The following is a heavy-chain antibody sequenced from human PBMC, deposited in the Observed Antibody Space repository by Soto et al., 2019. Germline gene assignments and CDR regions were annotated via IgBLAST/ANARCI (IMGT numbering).Heavy chain of an antibody. CDR1: GGTFSSYA. CDR2: IIPIFGTA. V-gene: IGHV1-69*13. J-gene: IGHJ5*02. CDR3: AREPYYDILTGYYGSRFDP. Sequence: SVKVSCKASGGTFSSYAISWVRQAPGQGLEWMGGIIPIFGTANYAQKFQGRVTITADESTSTAYMELSSLRSEDTAVYYCAREPYYDILTGYYGSRFDPWGQGTLVTVS. D-gene: IGHD3-9*01.